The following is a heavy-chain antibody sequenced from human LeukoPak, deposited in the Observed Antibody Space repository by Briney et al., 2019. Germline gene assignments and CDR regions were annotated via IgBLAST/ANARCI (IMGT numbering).Heavy chain of an antibody. D-gene: IGHD3-3*01. V-gene: IGHV4-30-4*08. Sequence: SETLSLTCTVSGGSISSGDYYWSWIRQPPGKGLEWIGYIYYSGSTYYNPSLKSRVTISVDTSKNQFSLKLSSVTAADTAVYYCARVFSPYYFDYWGQGTLVTVSS. CDR3: ARVFSPYYFDY. CDR1: GGSISSGDYY. J-gene: IGHJ4*02. CDR2: IYYSGST.